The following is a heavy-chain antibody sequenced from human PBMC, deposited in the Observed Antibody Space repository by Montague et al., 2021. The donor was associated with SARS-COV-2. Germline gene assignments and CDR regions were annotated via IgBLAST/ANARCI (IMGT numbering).Heavy chain of an antibody. CDR1: GGSVSSSSYY. Sequence: SETLSLTRTVSGGSVSSSSYYWGWIRQPPGKGLEWIGSIYYTGSTYYNPSLKGRVTISVDTSKNQFSLKLSSVTAADTAVYYCARHITGSGNAFDIWGQGTMVTVSS. J-gene: IGHJ3*02. D-gene: IGHD3-10*01. CDR3: ARHITGSGNAFDI. V-gene: IGHV4-39*01. CDR2: IYYTGST.